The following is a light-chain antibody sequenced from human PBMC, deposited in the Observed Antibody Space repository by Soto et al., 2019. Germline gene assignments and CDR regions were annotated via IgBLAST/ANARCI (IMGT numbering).Light chain of an antibody. J-gene: IGKJ3*01. V-gene: IGKV3-20*01. CDR2: GES. CDR1: QSVSGNS. CDR3: HQYGSSSFT. Sequence: EIVLTQSPGTLSLSPGERATLSCRASQSVSGNSLAWYQQKPGQAPRLLIYGESSRATGIPDSFSGSGSGADFTLTISRLEPEDFAVYYCHQYGSSSFTFGPGTKVDIK.